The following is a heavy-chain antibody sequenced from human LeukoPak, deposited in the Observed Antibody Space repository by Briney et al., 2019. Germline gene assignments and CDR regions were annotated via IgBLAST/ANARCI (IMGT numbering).Heavy chain of an antibody. Sequence: AETLSLTCTVSGGTISSYYMSWVRQPAGKGLEWIGRIYTDGSTNYNHSLQSRFTISIDKSKNHLYLKMSSVTAADTAVYYCAKHCGWSFVYWGQGTVVTVSS. CDR3: AKHCGWSFVY. J-gene: IGHJ4*02. D-gene: IGHD6-19*01. CDR2: IYTDGST. CDR1: GGTISSYY. V-gene: IGHV4-4*07.